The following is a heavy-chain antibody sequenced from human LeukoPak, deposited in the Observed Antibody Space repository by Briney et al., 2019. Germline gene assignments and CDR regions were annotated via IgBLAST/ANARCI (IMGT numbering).Heavy chain of an antibody. J-gene: IGHJ3*02. Sequence: SETLSLTCAVSGYSISSSNWWGWIRQPPGKGLEWIGYIYYSGSTYYNPSLKSRVTMSVDTSKNQFSLKLSSVTAVDTAVYYCARNQIVGAMNAFDIWGKGTMVTVSS. CDR1: GYSISSSNW. V-gene: IGHV4-28*01. CDR2: IYYSGST. CDR3: ARNQIVGAMNAFDI. D-gene: IGHD1-26*01.